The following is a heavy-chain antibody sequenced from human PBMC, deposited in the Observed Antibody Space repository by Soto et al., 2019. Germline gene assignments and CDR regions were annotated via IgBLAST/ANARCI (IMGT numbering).Heavy chain of an antibody. Sequence: EVQLVESGGDLVQPGGSLSLSCVASGFTFSNYWMNWVRQAPGMGLEWVAGIKEDASENNYVDSVKGRFSISRDNAKNSLFLQLNSLRAEDTAVYYCATAIEAPFNNYDYWGQGTLVTVSS. CDR1: GFTFSNYW. CDR3: ATAIEAPFNNYDY. V-gene: IGHV3-7*01. CDR2: IKEDASEN. J-gene: IGHJ4*02.